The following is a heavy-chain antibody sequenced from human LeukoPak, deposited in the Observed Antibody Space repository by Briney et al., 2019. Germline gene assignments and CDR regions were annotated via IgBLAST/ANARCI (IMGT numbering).Heavy chain of an antibody. Sequence: PGGSLRLSCAASGFAFDDYAMHWVRQAPGKGLEWVSGISWNSGSIGYADSVKGRFTISRDNAKNSLYLQMNSLRAEDTAVYYCARDSESYYYDYWGQGTLVTVSS. CDR1: GFAFDDYA. D-gene: IGHD1-26*01. CDR3: ARDSESYYYDY. J-gene: IGHJ4*02. V-gene: IGHV3-9*01. CDR2: ISWNSGSI.